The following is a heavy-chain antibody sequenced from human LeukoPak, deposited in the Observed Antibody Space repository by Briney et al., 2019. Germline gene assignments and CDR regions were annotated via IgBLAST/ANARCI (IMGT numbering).Heavy chain of an antibody. V-gene: IGHV4-39*01. CDR3: ARHFSPTVTTDHYYYGMDV. J-gene: IGHJ6*02. CDR2: IYYSGST. D-gene: IGHD4-17*01. Sequence: DPSETLSLTCTVSGGSISSSSYYWGWIRQPPGKGLEWIGSIYYSGSTYYNPSLKSRVTISVDTSKNQFSLKLSSVTAADTAVYYYARHFSPTVTTDHYYYGMDVWGQGTTVTVSS. CDR1: GGSISSSSYY.